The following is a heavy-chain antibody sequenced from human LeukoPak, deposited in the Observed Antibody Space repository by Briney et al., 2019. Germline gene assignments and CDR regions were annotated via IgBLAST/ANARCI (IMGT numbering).Heavy chain of an antibody. Sequence: GGSLRLSCAASGFTFSAYAMSWVRQAPGKGLEWVSGMSGSGGSTYYADSVKGRFTISRDNSKNTLFLQMNTLRAEDTAIYYCAKDREYSYVYDAFDIWGQGTLVTVSS. CDR3: AKDREYSYVYDAFDI. J-gene: IGHJ3*02. V-gene: IGHV3-23*01. CDR1: GFTFSAYA. CDR2: MSGSGGST. D-gene: IGHD3-16*01.